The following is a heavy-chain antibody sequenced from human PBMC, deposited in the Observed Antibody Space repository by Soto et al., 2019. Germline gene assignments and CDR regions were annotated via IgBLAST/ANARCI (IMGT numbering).Heavy chain of an antibody. J-gene: IGHJ4*02. Sequence: TGGSLRLSCAASGFTFSSYAMSWVLQAPGKGLEWVSAISGSGGSTYYADSVKGRFTISRDNSKNTLYLQMNSLRAEDTAVYYCAKGSGYETPYYFDYWGQGTLVTVSS. CDR3: AKGSGYETPYYFDY. CDR2: ISGSGGST. V-gene: IGHV3-23*01. D-gene: IGHD5-12*01. CDR1: GFTFSSYA.